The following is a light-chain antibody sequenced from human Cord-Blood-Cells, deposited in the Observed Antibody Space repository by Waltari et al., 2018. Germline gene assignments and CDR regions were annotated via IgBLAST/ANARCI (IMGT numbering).Light chain of an antibody. J-gene: IGLJ1*01. Sequence: QSALTQPASVSGSPGQSITISCTGTNSDVGCFKYVSWYQQHPGKAPKLMIYDVSNRPSGVSNRFSGSKSGNTASLTISGLQAEDEADYYCSSYTSSSTPYVFGTGTKVTVL. CDR1: NSDVGCFKY. CDR3: SSYTSSSTPYV. CDR2: DVS. V-gene: IGLV2-14*03.